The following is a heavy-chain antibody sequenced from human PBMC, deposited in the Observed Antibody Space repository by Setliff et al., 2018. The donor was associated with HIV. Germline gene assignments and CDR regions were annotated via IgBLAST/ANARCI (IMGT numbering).Heavy chain of an antibody. CDR1: GYTFATYD. CDR2: MNPNSGNT. V-gene: IGHV1-8*02. CDR3: ATSTLGWSDDAFDI. D-gene: IGHD2-21*01. J-gene: IGHJ3*02. Sequence: GASVKVSCKPSGYTFATYDINWVRQAAGQGLEWMGWMNPNSGNTGYAQKFQGRVTMTRNTAISTAYMELRRLKSEDTAVYYCATSTLGWSDDAFDIWGQGTMVTVSS.